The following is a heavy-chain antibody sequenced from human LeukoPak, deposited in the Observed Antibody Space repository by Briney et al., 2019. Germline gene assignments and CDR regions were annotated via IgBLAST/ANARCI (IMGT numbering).Heavy chain of an antibody. D-gene: IGHD3-22*01. J-gene: IGHJ4*02. V-gene: IGHV4-39*01. CDR3: ARLGHYYDSSGSPL. CDR1: GGSISTTSYY. CDR2: IAYSGST. Sequence: PSETVSLTCAVSGGAVSGGSISTTSYYWGWIRQPPGKGLEWIGSIAYSGSTYYNPSLKSRATVSVDTSKNQLSLKLSSVTAADTAVYYCARLGHYYDSSGSPLWGQGTLVTVSS.